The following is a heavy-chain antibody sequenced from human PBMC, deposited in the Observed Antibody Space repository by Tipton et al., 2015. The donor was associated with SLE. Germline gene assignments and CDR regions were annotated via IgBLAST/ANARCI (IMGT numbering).Heavy chain of an antibody. D-gene: IGHD2-2*01. CDR1: GGSMSYHY. J-gene: IGHJ3*01. Sequence: TLSLTCSVSGGSMSYHYWSWIRQPPGKGLEWIGYIYYTGNTNYNPSLKSRVTMSVDTSKSQFSLKLTFVSAADTDIYYCARMGLCTTTTCNEGAFDVWGQGSMVTVSS. V-gene: IGHV4-59*11. CDR2: IYYTGNT. CDR3: ARMGLCTTTTCNEGAFDV.